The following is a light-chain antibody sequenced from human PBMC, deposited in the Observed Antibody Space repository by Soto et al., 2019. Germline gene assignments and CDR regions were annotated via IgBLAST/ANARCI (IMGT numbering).Light chain of an antibody. CDR3: QHYNNWPLT. CDR1: QSVSNN. J-gene: IGKJ4*01. Sequence: EIVMTQSPATLSVSPGERATLSCRASQSVSNNLAWYQQRPGQAPRLLIYGASTRATGIRARCSGSGSGTELILPVGRLQSEDFEVYCCQHYNNWPLTFGGGTKGEIK. CDR2: GAS. V-gene: IGKV3-15*01.